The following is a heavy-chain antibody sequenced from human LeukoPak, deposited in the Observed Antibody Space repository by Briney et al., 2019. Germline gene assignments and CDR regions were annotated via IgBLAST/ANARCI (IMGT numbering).Heavy chain of an antibody. CDR2: IIPILGIA. CDR1: GGTFSSYA. Sequence: GASVKVSCKASGGTFSSYAISWVRQAPGQGLEWMGRIIPILGIANYAQKFQGRVTITADKSTSTAYMELSSLRSDDTAVYYCARAAKGLIDLVVVPAAFPVDYWGQGTLVIVSS. CDR3: ARAAKGLIDLVVVPAAFPVDY. J-gene: IGHJ4*02. D-gene: IGHD2-2*01. V-gene: IGHV1-69*04.